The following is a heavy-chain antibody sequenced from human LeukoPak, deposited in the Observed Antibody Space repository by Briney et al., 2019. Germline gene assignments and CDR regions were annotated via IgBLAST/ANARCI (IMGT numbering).Heavy chain of an antibody. J-gene: IGHJ2*01. D-gene: IGHD1-26*01. CDR3: ARDGSVNGFGYFDL. Sequence: GSSVKVSCKASGGTSSGYTISWVRQAPGQGLEWMGGITPSFGTANYAQKFQGRVKISTDDSTGTAYMELDTLRSDDTAVYFCARDGSVNGFGYFDLWGRGTLVTVSS. V-gene: IGHV1-69*05. CDR1: GGTSSGYT. CDR2: ITPSFGTA.